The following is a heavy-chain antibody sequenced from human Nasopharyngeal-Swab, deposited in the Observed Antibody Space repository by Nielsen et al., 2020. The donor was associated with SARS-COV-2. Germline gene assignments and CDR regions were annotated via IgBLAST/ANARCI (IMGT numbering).Heavy chain of an antibody. CDR2: ISGSSSTI. Sequence: VRQVPGKGLECVSYISGSSSTIYYADSVKGRFTISRDNAKNSLYLQMNSLRDEDTAVYYCARGISYYDILTGYYGRGAYYFDYWGQGTLVTVSS. D-gene: IGHD3-9*01. V-gene: IGHV3-48*02. J-gene: IGHJ4*02. CDR3: ARGISYYDILTGYYGRGAYYFDY.